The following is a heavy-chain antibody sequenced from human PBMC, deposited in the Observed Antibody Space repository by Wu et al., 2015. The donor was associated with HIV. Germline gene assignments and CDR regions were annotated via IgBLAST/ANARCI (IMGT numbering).Heavy chain of an antibody. CDR2: IVPILGIT. CDR3: ATERTVAITHFDS. CDR1: GDSFSTST. J-gene: IGHJ4*02. V-gene: IGHV1-69*08. Sequence: QAQLVQFGAEVKKPGSSVKVTCKASGDSFSTSTFTWVRQTPGQGLQWMGRIVPILGITNFAQIFQGRFTMTADRFTNTAYMELSSLRSDDTAVYYCATERTVAITHFDSWDQGTLVTVSS. D-gene: IGHD3-22*01.